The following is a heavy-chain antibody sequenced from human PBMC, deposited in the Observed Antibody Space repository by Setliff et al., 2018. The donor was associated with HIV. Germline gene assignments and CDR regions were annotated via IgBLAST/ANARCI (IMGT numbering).Heavy chain of an antibody. V-gene: IGHV3-30*02. CDR1: GFIFSSHG. CDR3: AKNLYSSRWSPLDY. D-gene: IGHD6-13*01. J-gene: IGHJ4*02. CDR2: IRYDESDK. Sequence: GGSLRFSCAASGFIFSSHGMHWVRQAPGKGLEWVAFIRYDESDKQYADSVKGRFTISRDNSKNTLYLQMNSLRTEDTAVYYCAKNLYSSRWSPLDYWGQGTLVTVSS.